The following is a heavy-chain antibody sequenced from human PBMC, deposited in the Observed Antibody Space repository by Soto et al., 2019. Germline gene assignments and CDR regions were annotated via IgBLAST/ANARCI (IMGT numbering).Heavy chain of an antibody. CDR1: GFTFSSYS. D-gene: IGHD3-10*01. Sequence: EVQLVESGGGLVKPGGSLRLSCAASGFTFSSYSMNWVRQAPGKGLEWVSSISSSSSYIYYADSVKGRFTISRDNAKNSLYLQMNSLRAEDTAVYYCARDRGEALAWFGESVDAFDIWGQGTMVTVSS. CDR2: ISSSSSYI. V-gene: IGHV3-21*01. J-gene: IGHJ3*02. CDR3: ARDRGEALAWFGESVDAFDI.